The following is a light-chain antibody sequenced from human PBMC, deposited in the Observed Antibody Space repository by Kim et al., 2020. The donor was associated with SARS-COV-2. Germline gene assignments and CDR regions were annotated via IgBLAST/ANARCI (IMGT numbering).Light chain of an antibody. J-gene: IGKJ2*01. CDR3: LQHYTNPYT. V-gene: IGKV1-6*02. CDR2: AAS. Sequence: SASVGDRVTITCRESQGFSDALVWYQQKPGQAPNLLIYAASTLQSGVQSRFSGSGSGTDFSLTISSLQPEDFATYYCLQHYTNPYTFGQGTKLEI. CDR1: QGFSDA.